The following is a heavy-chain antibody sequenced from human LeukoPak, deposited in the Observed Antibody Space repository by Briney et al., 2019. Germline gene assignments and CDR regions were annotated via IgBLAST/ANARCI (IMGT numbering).Heavy chain of an antibody. D-gene: IGHD4-23*01. CDR3: ATTVVTEIDAFDI. CDR1: GGSISSGSYY. Sequence: SETLSLTCTVAGGSISSGSYYWSWIRQPAGKGLEWIGRIYTSGSTKYNPSLKSRVTISVDTSKNQFSLKLSSVTAADTAVYYCATTVVTEIDAFDIWGQGTMVTVSS. V-gene: IGHV4-61*02. CDR2: IYTSGST. J-gene: IGHJ3*02.